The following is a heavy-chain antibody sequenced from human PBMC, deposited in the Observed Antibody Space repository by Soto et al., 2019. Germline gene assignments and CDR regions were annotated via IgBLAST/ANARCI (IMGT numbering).Heavy chain of an antibody. CDR1: GYTFTGYY. J-gene: IGHJ6*02. Sequence: ASVKVSCKASGYTFTGYYVHWVRVAPGQGLEWMGWINPETGGTSYAQKFQGRVTLSRDTSINTAYLELSSLRFDDAAVYFCARERFQVISDGMDVWGQGTTVTVSS. CDR2: INPETGGT. CDR3: ARERFQVISDGMDV. V-gene: IGHV1-2*02. D-gene: IGHD2-21*01.